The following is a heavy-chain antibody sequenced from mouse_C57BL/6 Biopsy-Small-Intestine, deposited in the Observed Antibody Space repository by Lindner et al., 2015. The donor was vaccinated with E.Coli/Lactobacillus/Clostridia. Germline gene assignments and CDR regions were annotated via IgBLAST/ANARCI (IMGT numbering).Heavy chain of an antibody. CDR3: ARAVVGEATPQLDH. V-gene: IGHV1-81*01. J-gene: IGHJ4*01. D-gene: IGHD6-1*01. CDR2: IIPMYDTA. CDR1: GGTLSSYS. Sequence: SVKVSCKASGGTLSSYSFSWVRQAPGQGLEWIGQIIPMYDTADYAQKFQGRVTITADESTSQVYMELSSLISDDTAVYFCARAVVGEATPQLDHWGQGTLVTVSS.